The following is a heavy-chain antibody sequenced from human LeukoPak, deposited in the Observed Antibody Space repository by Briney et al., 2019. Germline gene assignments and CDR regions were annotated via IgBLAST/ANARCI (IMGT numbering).Heavy chain of an antibody. CDR1: GYSFTSYW. V-gene: IGHV5-51*01. J-gene: IGHJ4*02. CDR3: AKLLLDGPWGSGPYGGNSNTRFDY. Sequence: GESLKISCKGSGYSFTSYWIGWVRQMPGKGLEWMGIIYPGDSDTRYSPSFQGQVTISADKSISTAYLQWSSLKASDTVMYYCAKLLLDGPWGSGPYGGNSNTRFDYWGQGTLVTVSS. D-gene: IGHD4-23*01. CDR2: IYPGDSDT.